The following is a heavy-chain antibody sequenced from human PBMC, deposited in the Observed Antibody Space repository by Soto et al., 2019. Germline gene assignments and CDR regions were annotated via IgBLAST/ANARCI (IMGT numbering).Heavy chain of an antibody. J-gene: IGHJ4*02. Sequence: PGGSLRLSCAASGFTFRTYAMSGLRQAPGKGLEWVSAISGSGGSTYYADSVKGRFTISRDNSKNTLYLQMNSLRAEDTAVYYCARDPRTYYYDSSGYYEENYFDYWGQGT. CDR2: ISGSGGST. CDR3: ARDPRTYYYDSSGYYEENYFDY. V-gene: IGHV3-23*01. CDR1: GFTFRTYA. D-gene: IGHD3-22*01.